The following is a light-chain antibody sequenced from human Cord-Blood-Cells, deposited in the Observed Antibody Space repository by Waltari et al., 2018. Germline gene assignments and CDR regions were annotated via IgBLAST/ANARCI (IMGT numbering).Light chain of an antibody. CDR2: AAS. CDR3: QQSYSTRYS. J-gene: IGKJ2*03. Sequence: DIKMTQSPSSLSASVGDRVTLTCRASQSISSYLHWYQQKPGKAPKLLIYAASSLQSGVPSRFSGSGSGTDFTLTISSLQPEDFATYYCQQSYSTRYSFGQGTKLEIK. CDR1: QSISSY. V-gene: IGKV1-39*01.